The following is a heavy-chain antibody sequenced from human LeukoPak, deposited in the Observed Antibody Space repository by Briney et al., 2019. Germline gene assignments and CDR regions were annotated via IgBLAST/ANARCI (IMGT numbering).Heavy chain of an antibody. CDR3: AKFGLAGSGRYHDAFDI. J-gene: IGHJ3*02. CDR2: ISGSGGNT. Sequence: GGSLRLSCAASGFTFSSHVMTWVRQAPGKRLEWVSEISGSGGNTYYADSVKGRSTISRDNSKNTLYLQMNSLRAEDTAVYYCAKFGLAGSGRYHDAFDIWGQGTMVTVSS. CDR1: GFTFSSHV. V-gene: IGHV3-23*01. D-gene: IGHD3-10*01.